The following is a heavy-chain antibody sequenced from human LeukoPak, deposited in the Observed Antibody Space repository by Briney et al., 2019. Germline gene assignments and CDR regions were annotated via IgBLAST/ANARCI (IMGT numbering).Heavy chain of an antibody. J-gene: IGHJ5*02. CDR1: GGSISSYY. Sequence: SETLSLTCTVSGGSISSYYWSWIRQPPGQGLEWIGYIYHSGNTNHNPSLKSRVTISVDTSKNQFSLKLSSVTAADTAVYYCARVPRIEAGATGDWFDPWGQGTVVTVSS. D-gene: IGHD6-13*01. CDR3: ARVPRIEAGATGDWFDP. V-gene: IGHV4-59*01. CDR2: IYHSGNT.